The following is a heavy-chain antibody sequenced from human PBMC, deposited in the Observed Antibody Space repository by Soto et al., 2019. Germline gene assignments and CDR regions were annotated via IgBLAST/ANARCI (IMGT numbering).Heavy chain of an antibody. J-gene: IGHJ6*02. CDR3: ARRIAARRGLDYYYYGMDV. CDR2: TYYRFRWYN. D-gene: IGHD6-6*01. Sequence: PSQTLSLTCAISGDSVSSNSAAWNWIRLSPSRGHEKLARTYYRFRWYNDYAVSVRSRITVNPDTSKNQFSLQLTSVTAADTAVYYCARRIAARRGLDYYYYGMDVWGQGTTVTVSS. V-gene: IGHV6-1*01. CDR1: GDSVSSNSAA.